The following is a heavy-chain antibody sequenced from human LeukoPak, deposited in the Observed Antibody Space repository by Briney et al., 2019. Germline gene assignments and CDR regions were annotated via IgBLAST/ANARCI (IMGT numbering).Heavy chain of an antibody. CDR3: AKQLGYCSDGSCYFPY. CDR2: ISNNGGYT. J-gene: IGHJ4*02. V-gene: IGHV3-23*01. Sequence: GGSLRLSCTASGFTFSSYTMTWVRQAPGKGLEWVSAISNNGGYTYYADSVQGRFTISRDNSKSTLCLQMNSLRAEDTAVYYCAKQLGYCSDGSCYFPYWGQGTLVTVSS. CDR1: GFTFSSYT. D-gene: IGHD2-15*01.